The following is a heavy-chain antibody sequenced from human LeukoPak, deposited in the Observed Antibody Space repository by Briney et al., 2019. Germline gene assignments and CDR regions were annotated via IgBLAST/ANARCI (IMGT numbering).Heavy chain of an antibody. J-gene: IGHJ4*02. CDR3: TTDPYYYDSSGYYYRFDY. Sequence: GGSLRLSCAASGFTFSNAWMNWVRQAPGKGLEWFGRIKSKTDGGTTDYAAPVKGRFTISRDDSKNTLYLQMNSLKTEDTAVYYCTTDPYYYDSSGYYYRFDYWGQGTLVTVSS. V-gene: IGHV3-15*07. CDR1: GFTFSNAW. CDR2: IKSKTDGGTT. D-gene: IGHD3-22*01.